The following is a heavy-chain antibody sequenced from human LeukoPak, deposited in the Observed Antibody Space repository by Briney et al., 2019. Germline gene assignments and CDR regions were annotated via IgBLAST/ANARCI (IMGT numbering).Heavy chain of an antibody. CDR2: ISSSSTYI. Sequence: GGSLRLSCAASGFTFSSYSMNWVRQAPGKGLEWVSSISSSSTYIYYTDSVKGRFTISRDDASNSLALQMNSLRAEDTAVYYCASGIYYTSVHTWSPVWGQGTLVTVSP. CDR3: ASGIYYTSVHTWSPV. D-gene: IGHD1-26*01. J-gene: IGHJ4*02. V-gene: IGHV3-21*01. CDR1: GFTFSSYS.